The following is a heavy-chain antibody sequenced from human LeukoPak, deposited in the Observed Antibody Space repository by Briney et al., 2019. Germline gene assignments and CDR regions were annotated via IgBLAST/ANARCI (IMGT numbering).Heavy chain of an antibody. CDR2: IASDGSST. D-gene: IGHD4-23*01. Sequence: GGSQRLPCAASGFTFSSYWMNRVRQAPGKGLVWVSRIASDGSSTTYADSVKGRFSISRDNAKNTLYLRMNSLRVEDTAVYYCARGRPHGNDYWGQGTLVTVSS. J-gene: IGHJ4*02. CDR1: GFTFSSYW. CDR3: ARGRPHGNDY. V-gene: IGHV3-74*01.